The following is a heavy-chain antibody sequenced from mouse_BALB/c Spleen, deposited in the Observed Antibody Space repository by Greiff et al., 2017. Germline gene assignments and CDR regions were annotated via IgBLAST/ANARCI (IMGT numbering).Heavy chain of an antibody. J-gene: IGHJ4*01. CDR3: ANRYHYAMDY. D-gene: IGHD2-14*01. Sequence: EVKLVESGPGLVKPSQSLSLTCTVTGYSITSDYAWNWIRQFPGNKLEWMGYISYSGSTSYNPSLKSRISITRDTSKNQFFLQLNSVTTEDTATYYCANRYHYAMDYWGQGTSVTVSS. CDR2: ISYSGST. V-gene: IGHV3-2*02. CDR1: GYSITSDYA.